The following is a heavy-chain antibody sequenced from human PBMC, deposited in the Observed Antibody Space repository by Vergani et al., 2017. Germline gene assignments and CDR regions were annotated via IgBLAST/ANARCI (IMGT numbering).Heavy chain of an antibody. J-gene: IGHJ5*02. V-gene: IGHV4-39*01. D-gene: IGHD3-16*02. CDR3: ARILMITFGGVIVTPTWFDP. CDR1: GGSISSSSYY. Sequence: QVQLQESGPGLVKPSETLSLTCTVSGGSISSSSYYWGWIRQPPGKGLEWIGSIYYSGSTYYNPSLKSRVTISVDTSKNQFSLKLSSVTAADTAVYYCARILMITFGGVIVTPTWFDPWGQGTLVTVSS. CDR2: IYYSGST.